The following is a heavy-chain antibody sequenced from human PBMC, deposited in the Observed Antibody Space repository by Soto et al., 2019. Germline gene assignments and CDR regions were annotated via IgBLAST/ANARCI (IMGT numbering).Heavy chain of an antibody. J-gene: IGHJ4*02. Sequence: EVQLVESGGGLVKPGGSLRLSCAASEFTFSVSSMNWVRQAPGKGLEWVSSISSGSTYIDYADSVKGRFTISRDNAKNSLYLQMNSLRAEDTAVYYCATNYYVSGTYKYYFNYWGQGTLVTVSS. CDR2: ISSGSTYI. CDR3: ATNYYVSGTYKYYFNY. D-gene: IGHD3-10*01. CDR1: EFTFSVSS. V-gene: IGHV3-21*01.